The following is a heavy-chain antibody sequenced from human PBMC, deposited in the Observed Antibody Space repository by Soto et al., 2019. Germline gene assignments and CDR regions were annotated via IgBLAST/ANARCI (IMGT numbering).Heavy chain of an antibody. V-gene: IGHV4-59*01. D-gene: IGHD3-22*01. CDR3: ASSGIVGREVNTWFGP. CDR2: ISYRGST. J-gene: IGHJ5*02. CDR1: AGSITTSY. Sequence: SETLSLTCTVSAGSITTSYWSWIRQPLGKALEWIGYISYRGSTNYNPSLKSRLTISIDTSKSQISLKLTSMTTADTAVYYCASSGIVGREVNTWFGPWGQGTLVTVSS.